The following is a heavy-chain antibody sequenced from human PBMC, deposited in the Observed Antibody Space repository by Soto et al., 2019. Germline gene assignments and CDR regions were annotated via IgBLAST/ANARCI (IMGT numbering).Heavy chain of an antibody. J-gene: IGHJ4*02. Sequence: QVQLVQSGAEVKKPGSSVKVSCKASGGTFSSYAISWVRQAPGQGLEWMGGIIPIFGTANYAQKFQGRVTITADESTSTAYMELSSLRSEDTAVYYCARDLGGSGRAWAYSSSWYTFDYWGQGTLVTVSS. V-gene: IGHV1-69*12. CDR1: GGTFSSYA. D-gene: IGHD6-13*01. CDR3: ARDLGGSGRAWAYSSSWYTFDY. CDR2: IIPIFGTA.